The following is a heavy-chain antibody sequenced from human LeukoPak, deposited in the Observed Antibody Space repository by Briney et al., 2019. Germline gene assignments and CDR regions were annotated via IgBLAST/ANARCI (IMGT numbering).Heavy chain of an antibody. CDR2: INHSGST. CDR3: ARMTSGAFDM. Sequence: SETLSLTCAVYSGSFNGYYWSWIRQPPGKGLEWIGEINHSGSTNYNPSLKSRVTMSVDTSKNQFSLKLSSVTAADPAVYYCARMTSGAFDMWGPGTMVTVSS. J-gene: IGHJ3*02. V-gene: IGHV4-34*01. CDR1: SGSFNGYY.